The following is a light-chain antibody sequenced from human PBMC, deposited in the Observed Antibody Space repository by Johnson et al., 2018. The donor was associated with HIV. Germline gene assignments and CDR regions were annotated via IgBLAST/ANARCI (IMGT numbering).Light chain of an antibody. J-gene: IGLJ1*01. CDR1: SSNIGNNY. Sequence: QSVLTQPPSVSAAPGQKVTISCSGSSSNIGNNYVSWYKQLPRTAPKLLIYDNDKRPSGIPDRFSGSKSGTSATLGITGLQTGDEADYYCGTWDSSLSGVFGTGTKVTVL. CDR2: DND. V-gene: IGLV1-51*01. CDR3: GTWDSSLSGV.